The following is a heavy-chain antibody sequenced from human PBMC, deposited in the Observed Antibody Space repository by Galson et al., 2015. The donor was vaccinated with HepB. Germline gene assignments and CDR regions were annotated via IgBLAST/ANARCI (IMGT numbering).Heavy chain of an antibody. CDR1: GFTFSSYG. D-gene: IGHD1-1*01. Sequence: SLRLSCAASGFTFSSYGMHWVRQAPGKGLEWVAVIWYDGSNKYYADSVKGRFTISRDNSKNTLYLQMNSLRAEDTAVYYCARGSTGWHYAFDIWGQGTMVTVSS. J-gene: IGHJ3*02. CDR2: IWYDGSNK. V-gene: IGHV3-33*08. CDR3: ARGSTGWHYAFDI.